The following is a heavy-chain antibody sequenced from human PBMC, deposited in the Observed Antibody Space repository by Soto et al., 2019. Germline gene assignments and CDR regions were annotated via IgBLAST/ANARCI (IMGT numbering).Heavy chain of an antibody. J-gene: IGHJ4*02. CDR1: GYTFTSYG. CDR3: AISIYSSGWYVTFDY. V-gene: IGHV1-18*04. Sequence: QVQLVQSGAEVKKPGASVKVSRKASGYTFTSYGISWVRQAPGQGLEWMGWISAYNGNTNYAQKLQGRVTMTTDTSTSTAYMELRSLRSDDTAVYYCAISIYSSGWYVTFDYWGQGTLVTVSS. D-gene: IGHD6-19*01. CDR2: ISAYNGNT.